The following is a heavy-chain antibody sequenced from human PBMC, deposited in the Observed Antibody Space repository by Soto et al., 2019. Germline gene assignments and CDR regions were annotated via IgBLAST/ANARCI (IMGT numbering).Heavy chain of an antibody. D-gene: IGHD4-17*01. J-gene: IGHJ3*02. V-gene: IGHV3-23*01. CDR3: AKALLHYGDYVTSAFDI. CDR1: GFTFSSYA. Sequence: GGSLRLSCAASGFTFSSYAMSWVRQAPGKGLEWVSAISGSGGSTYYADSVKGRFTISRDNSKNTLYLQMNSLRAEDTAVYYCAKALLHYGDYVTSAFDIWGQGTMVTVSS. CDR2: ISGSGGST.